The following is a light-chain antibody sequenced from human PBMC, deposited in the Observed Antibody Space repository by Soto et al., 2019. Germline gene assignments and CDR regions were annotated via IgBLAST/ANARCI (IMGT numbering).Light chain of an antibody. J-gene: IGLJ2*01. CDR3: QPSDTILSGPVV. CDR2: GNT. CDR1: SSNIGAGCD. V-gene: IGLV1-40*01. Sequence: SVLTQPPSVSGAPGQRVTMSCTGSSSNIGAGCDVHWYQHLPGTAPKLLIYGNTNRPSGVPDRFSGSKSGTSASLAITGLRGEDVAGDCCQPSDTILSGPVVFGGGPKLTVL.